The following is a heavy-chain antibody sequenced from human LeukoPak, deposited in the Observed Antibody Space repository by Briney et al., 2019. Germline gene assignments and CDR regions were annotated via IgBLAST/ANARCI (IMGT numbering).Heavy chain of an antibody. CDR1: GFTFSSYS. D-gene: IGHD2-15*01. CDR3: ARRYCSGGSCYSEYNWFDP. V-gene: IGHV3-21*01. Sequence: GGSLRLSCAASGFTFSSYSMNWVRQALGKGLEWVSSISSSSSYIYSADSVKCRFTISRDNAKNSLYLQMNSQRAEDTAVYYCARRYCSGGSCYSEYNWFDPWGQGTLVTVSS. CDR2: ISSSSSYI. J-gene: IGHJ5*02.